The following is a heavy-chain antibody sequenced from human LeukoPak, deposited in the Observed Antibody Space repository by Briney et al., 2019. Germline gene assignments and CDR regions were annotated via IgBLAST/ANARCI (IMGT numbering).Heavy chain of an antibody. Sequence: GASVKVSCKASGYIVTDYHIHWVRQAPGQGLEWMGRINPNSGGTTYAQKFQDRVTMTRDTSINTAYMELGRLNSDDTAIYYCATPGGILWFGDQDGMDVWGHGTTVAVSS. J-gene: IGHJ6*02. CDR3: ATPGGILWFGDQDGMDV. D-gene: IGHD3-10*01. V-gene: IGHV1-2*06. CDR1: GYIVTDYH. CDR2: INPNSGGT.